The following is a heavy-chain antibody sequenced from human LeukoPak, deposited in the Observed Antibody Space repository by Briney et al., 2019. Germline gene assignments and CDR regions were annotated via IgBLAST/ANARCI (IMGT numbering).Heavy chain of an antibody. CDR1: GFTFSSYS. CDR3: AKDGDIVVVIADYAFDI. D-gene: IGHD2-21*01. V-gene: IGHV3-21*01. CDR2: ISSSSSYI. J-gene: IGHJ3*02. Sequence: PGGSLRLSCAASGFTFSSYSMNWVRQAPGKGLEWVSSISSSSSYIYYADSVKGRFTISRDNAKNSLYLQMNSLRAEDTAVYYCAKDGDIVVVIADYAFDIWGQGTMVTVSS.